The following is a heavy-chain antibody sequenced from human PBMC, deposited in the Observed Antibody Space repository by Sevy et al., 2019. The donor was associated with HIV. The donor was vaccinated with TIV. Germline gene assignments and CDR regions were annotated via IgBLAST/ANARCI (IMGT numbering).Heavy chain of an antibody. CDR2: IIPIFGTA. V-gene: IGHV1-69*13. CDR1: GGTFSSYA. D-gene: IGHD5-18*01. J-gene: IGHJ4*01. CDR3: ARTSLQRGHSYGYYFDY. Sequence: ASVKVSCKASGGTFSSYAISWVRQAPGQGLEWMGGIIPIFGTANYAQKFQGRVTITADESTSTAYMELSSLRSEDTAVYYCARTSLQRGHSYGYYFDYWGHGTLVTVSS.